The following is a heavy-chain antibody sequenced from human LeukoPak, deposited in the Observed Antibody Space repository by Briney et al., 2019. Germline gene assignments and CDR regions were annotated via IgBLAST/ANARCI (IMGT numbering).Heavy chain of an antibody. J-gene: IGHJ1*01. CDR3: ATDEQWLVAFQH. CDR2: MNPNSGNT. CDR1: GYTFTTYD. V-gene: IGHV1-8*03. Sequence: PGASVKVSCKASGYTFTTYDINWVRQATGQGLEWMGWMNPNSGNTGYAQKFQGRVTITRNTSISTAYMELGSLRSEDTAVYYCATDEQWLVAFQHWGQGTLVTVSS. D-gene: IGHD6-19*01.